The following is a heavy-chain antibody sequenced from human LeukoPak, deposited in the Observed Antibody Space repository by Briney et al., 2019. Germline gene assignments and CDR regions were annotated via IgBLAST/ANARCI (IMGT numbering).Heavy chain of an antibody. CDR1: GGSIGSDY. Sequence: ASETLSLTCTVSGGSIGSDYWTWIRQPPGKGLEYIGYIYYTGGTNYNPSLKSRVTISVDTSKNQFSLKLSSVTAADTAVYFCAKYGNSGWVIDNWGQGTLVIVSS. V-gene: IGHV4-59*08. CDR2: IYYTGGT. CDR3: AKYGNSGWVIDN. J-gene: IGHJ4*02. D-gene: IGHD6-19*01.